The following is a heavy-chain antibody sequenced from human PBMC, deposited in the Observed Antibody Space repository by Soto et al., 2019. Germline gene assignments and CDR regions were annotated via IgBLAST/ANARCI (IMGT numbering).Heavy chain of an antibody. J-gene: IGHJ4*02. D-gene: IGHD2-21*01. Sequence: QVQLVESGGGVVQPGRSLRLSCAASGFTFSSSGMHWVRQAPGKGLEWVSVIWYDGNNKYYADSVKGRFTISRDTSKNTVYLQMNSRGAEDTAVYYCAKDRGGGAVVPDYWGQGTLVSVSS. CDR2: IWYDGNNK. V-gene: IGHV3-33*06. CDR1: GFTFSSSG. CDR3: AKDRGGGAVVPDY.